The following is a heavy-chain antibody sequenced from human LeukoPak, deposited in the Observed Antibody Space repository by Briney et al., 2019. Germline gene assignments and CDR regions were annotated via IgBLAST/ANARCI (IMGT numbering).Heavy chain of an antibody. D-gene: IGHD6-19*01. CDR3: AREFGLIAVAGRNWFDP. CDR2: INPSGGST. Sequence: ASVKVSCKASGYTFTSYYMHWLRQAPGQGLEWMGIINPSGGSTSYAQKFQGRVTMTRDTSTSTVYMELSSLRSEDTSVYYCAREFGLIAVAGRNWFDPWGQGTLVTVSS. V-gene: IGHV1-46*01. J-gene: IGHJ5*02. CDR1: GYTFTSYY.